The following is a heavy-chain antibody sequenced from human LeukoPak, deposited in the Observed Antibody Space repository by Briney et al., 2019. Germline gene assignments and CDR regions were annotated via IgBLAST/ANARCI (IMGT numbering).Heavy chain of an antibody. V-gene: IGHV2-5*02. CDR2: IYWDDDK. Sequence: SGPTLVKPTQTLXLTCTFSGFSLSSSGVGVGWIRQPPGKALEWLALIYWDDDKRYSPSLKTRLTITKDTSKNQVVLTMTNMDPVDTGTYYCAHSRHTARVENWGQGTLVTVSS. D-gene: IGHD5-18*01. J-gene: IGHJ4*02. CDR1: GFSLSSSGVG. CDR3: AHSRHTARVEN.